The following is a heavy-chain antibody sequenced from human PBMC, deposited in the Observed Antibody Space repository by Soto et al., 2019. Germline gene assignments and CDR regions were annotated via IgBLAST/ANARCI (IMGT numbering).Heavy chain of an antibody. V-gene: IGHV2-70*01. J-gene: IGHJ4*02. CDR3: ARYIAARPWYFDY. Sequence: GPTLVNPTQAITLTCTFSGFSLSTSIMCVSWIRQPPGKALEWLALIDWDDDKYYSTSLKTRLTISKDTSKNQVVLTMTNMDPVDTATYYCARYIAARPWYFDYWGQGTLVTVSA. D-gene: IGHD6-6*01. CDR2: IDWDDDK. CDR1: GFSLSTSIMC.